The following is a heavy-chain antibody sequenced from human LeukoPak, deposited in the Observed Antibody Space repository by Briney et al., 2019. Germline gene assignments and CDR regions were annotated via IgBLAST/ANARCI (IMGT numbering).Heavy chain of an antibody. CDR2: ISGSGGST. CDR1: GFTFSSYS. V-gene: IGHV3-21*01. Sequence: PGGSLRLSCAASGFTFSSYSMNWVRQAPGEGLEWVSAISGSGGSTYYADSVKGRFTISRDNAKNSLYLQMNSLRAEDTAVYYCATHNWIDAFDIWGQGTMVTVSS. D-gene: IGHD1-20*01. CDR3: ATHNWIDAFDI. J-gene: IGHJ3*02.